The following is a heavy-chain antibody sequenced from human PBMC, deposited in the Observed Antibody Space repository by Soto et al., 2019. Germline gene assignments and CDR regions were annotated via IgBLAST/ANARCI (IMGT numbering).Heavy chain of an antibody. D-gene: IGHD2-15*01. V-gene: IGHV3-23*01. CDR1: GFTFSSYA. CDR3: AKDWGIVVVVAAYCGMDV. Sequence: QAGGSLRLSCAASGFTFSSYAMSWVRQAPGKGLEWVSAISGSGGSTYYADSVKGRFTISRDNSKNTLYLQMNSLRAEDTAVYYCAKDWGIVVVVAAYCGMDVWGQGTTVTVSS. CDR2: ISGSGGST. J-gene: IGHJ6*02.